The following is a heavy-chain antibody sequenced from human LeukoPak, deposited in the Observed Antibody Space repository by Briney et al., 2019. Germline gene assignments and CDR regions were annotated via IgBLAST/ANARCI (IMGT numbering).Heavy chain of an antibody. CDR2: IIPIFGIA. CDR1: GGTFSSYA. CDR3: ARDGGQLVPSILYYYYDMDV. J-gene: IGHJ6*02. Sequence: ASVKVSCKASGGTFSSYAISWVRQAPGQGLEWMGRIIPIFGIANYAQKFQGRVTITADKSTSTAYMELSSLRSEDTAVYYCARDGGQLVPSILYYYYDMDVWGQGTTVTVSS. D-gene: IGHD6-6*01. V-gene: IGHV1-69*04.